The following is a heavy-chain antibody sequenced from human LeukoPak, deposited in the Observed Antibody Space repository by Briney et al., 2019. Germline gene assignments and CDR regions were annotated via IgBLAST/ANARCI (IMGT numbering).Heavy chain of an antibody. CDR2: INAGNGET. D-gene: IGHD6-19*01. CDR1: GYTFTKYA. CDR3: ARNLVGKTDFDY. J-gene: IGHJ4*02. Sequence: ASVKVSCKASGYTFTKYAMHWVRQAPGQRLEWMGWINAGNGETKYSQKFQGRVTITWDTSASTVHMELSSLRSEDTAVYYRARNLVGKTDFDYWGQGTLVTVSS. V-gene: IGHV1-3*01.